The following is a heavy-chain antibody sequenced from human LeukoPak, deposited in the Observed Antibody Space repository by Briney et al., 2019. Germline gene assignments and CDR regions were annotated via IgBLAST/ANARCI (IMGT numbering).Heavy chain of an antibody. Sequence: QPGGSLRLSCAASGFTFSSYAVNWVRQAPGRGLEWVSGLSGSGGTTYYAVSVKGRFTISRDNSKNTLYLQMNSLRAEDTAVYYCVKDRGNYPYDMDVWGKGTTVTVSS. V-gene: IGHV3-23*01. D-gene: IGHD1-26*01. CDR3: VKDRGNYPYDMDV. J-gene: IGHJ6*04. CDR1: GFTFSSYA. CDR2: LSGSGGTT.